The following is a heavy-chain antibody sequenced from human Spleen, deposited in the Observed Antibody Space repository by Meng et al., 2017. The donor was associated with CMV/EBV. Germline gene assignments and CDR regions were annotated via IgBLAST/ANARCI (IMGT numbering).Heavy chain of an antibody. J-gene: IGHJ5*01. D-gene: IGHD5-24*01. CDR1: GFTFSDDY. V-gene: IGHV3-11*04. CDR2: SSSSGSIM. CDR3: ARDFSAVHNYFDS. Sequence: AAGFTFSDDYMTWIRLAPGKGLEWISYSSSSGSIMHDADSVKGRFTVSRDNAKNSLFLQMNSLRAEDTALYYCARDFSAVHNYFDSWGEGTLVTVSS.